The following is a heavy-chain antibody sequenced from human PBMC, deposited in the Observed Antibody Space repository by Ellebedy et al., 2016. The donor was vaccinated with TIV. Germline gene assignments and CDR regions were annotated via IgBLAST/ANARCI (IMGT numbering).Heavy chain of an antibody. Sequence: GESLKISCLASGFSFSSYWMSWVRQAPGKGLEWVANLSQDGHENFYVASVKGRFTISRDNAKNSLYLQMNGLRAEDTALYYCARRGSYGDYAVQINPLFDSWGQGTLVTVSS. J-gene: IGHJ4*02. CDR1: GFSFSSYW. D-gene: IGHD4-17*01. CDR3: ARRGSYGDYAVQINPLFDS. CDR2: LSQDGHEN. V-gene: IGHV3-7*01.